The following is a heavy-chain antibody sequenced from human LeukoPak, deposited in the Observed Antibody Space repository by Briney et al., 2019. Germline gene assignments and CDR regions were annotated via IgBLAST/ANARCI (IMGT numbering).Heavy chain of an antibody. J-gene: IGHJ5*02. CDR2: ISKTGNTX. CDR3: TRIVWFDP. V-gene: IGHV3-48*03. D-gene: IGHD2-15*01. CDR1: GFTFSSYX. Sequence: GGSLRLSCEVSGFTFSSYXXXXXXQAPGKGLEWVSYISKTGNTXYYADSVKGRXXXXXDNAKNSLYLQMNSLRAEDTAVYYCTRIVWFDPWGQGTLVTVSS.